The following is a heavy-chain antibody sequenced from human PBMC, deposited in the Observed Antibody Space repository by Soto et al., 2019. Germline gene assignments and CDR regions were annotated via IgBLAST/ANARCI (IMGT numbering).Heavy chain of an antibody. V-gene: IGHV4-31*03. D-gene: IGHD1-7*01. J-gene: IGHJ6*04. Sequence: LSVTCTVSGGSISSGGYYWSWIRQHPGKGLEWIGYIYYSGSTYYNPSLKSRVTISVDTSKNQFSLKLSSVTAADTAVYYCARQTGTIDGMDVWGKGTTGTVSS. CDR1: GGSISSGGYY. CDR2: IYYSGST. CDR3: ARQTGTIDGMDV.